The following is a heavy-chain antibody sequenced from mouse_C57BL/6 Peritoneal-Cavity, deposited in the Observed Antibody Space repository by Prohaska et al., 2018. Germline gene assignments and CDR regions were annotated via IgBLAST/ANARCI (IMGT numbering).Heavy chain of an antibody. J-gene: IGHJ4*01. CDR2: ILPSIGRT. Sequence: QVHLQQSGSELRSPGSSVKLSCKDFDSEVFPIAYMSWVRQKPGHGFEWIGGILPSIGRTIYGXKFEDKATLDADTLSNTAYLELNSLTSEDSAIYYCARNDYDEGGYYAMDYWGQGTSVTVSS. CDR3: ARNDYDEGGYYAMDY. CDR1: DSEVFPIAY. V-gene: IGHV15-2*01. D-gene: IGHD2-4*01.